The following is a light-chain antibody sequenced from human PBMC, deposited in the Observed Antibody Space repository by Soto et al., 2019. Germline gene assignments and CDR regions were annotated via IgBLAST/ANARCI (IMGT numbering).Light chain of an antibody. V-gene: IGKV3-20*01. Sequence: EIVMTQSPATLSVSPGERATLSCRASHSVRSSLAWYQQKPGQAPRLLIHGASTRATGIPGSFSGSGSGTDFTLTISRLEPEDSAVYYCQQYGTSPSTFGPGTKVDIK. CDR3: QQYGTSPST. CDR2: GAS. CDR1: HSVRSS. J-gene: IGKJ3*01.